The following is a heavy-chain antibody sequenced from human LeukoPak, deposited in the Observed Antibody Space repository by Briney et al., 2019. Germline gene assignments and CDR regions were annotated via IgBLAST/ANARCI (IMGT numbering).Heavy chain of an antibody. CDR1: GFTFSSYG. Sequence: PGGSLRLSCAASGFTFSSYGMHWVRQAPGKGLEWVAVIWYDGSNKYYADSVEGRFTISRDNSKNTLYLQMNSLRAEDTAVYYCARDLFYYDSSGHPDYWGQGTLVTVSS. D-gene: IGHD3-22*01. J-gene: IGHJ4*02. CDR3: ARDLFYYDSSGHPDY. CDR2: IWYDGSNK. V-gene: IGHV3-33*01.